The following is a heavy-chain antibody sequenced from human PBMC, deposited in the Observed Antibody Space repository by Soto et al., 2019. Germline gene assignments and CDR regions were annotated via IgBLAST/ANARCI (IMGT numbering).Heavy chain of an antibody. CDR1: GYTFIGYY. CDR2: INPRSGDT. J-gene: IGHJ5*02. V-gene: IGHV1-2*06. CDR3: GRDGVGATPLGWFDP. D-gene: IGHD1-26*01. Sequence: ASVKVSCKASGYTFIGYYIHWVRQAPGQGLGWMGRINPRSGDTTYAQKFQGRLTMTRDTSISTAYMELSSLRSDDTAVYYCGRDGVGATPLGWFDPWGQGSLVTVSS.